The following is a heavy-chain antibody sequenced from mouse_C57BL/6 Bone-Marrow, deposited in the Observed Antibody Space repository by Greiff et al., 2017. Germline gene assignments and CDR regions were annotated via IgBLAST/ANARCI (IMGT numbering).Heavy chain of an antibody. J-gene: IGHJ3*01. CDR3: ARLVYYYGSSPWFAY. V-gene: IGHV5-6*01. CDR2: ISSGGSYT. D-gene: IGHD1-1*01. Sequence: EVKLVESGGDLVKPGGSLKLSCAASGFTFSSYGMSWVRQTPDKRLEWVATISSGGSYTYYPDSVKGRFTISRDNAKNTLYLQMSSLKSEDTAMYYCARLVYYYGSSPWFAYWGQGTLVTVSA. CDR1: GFTFSSYG.